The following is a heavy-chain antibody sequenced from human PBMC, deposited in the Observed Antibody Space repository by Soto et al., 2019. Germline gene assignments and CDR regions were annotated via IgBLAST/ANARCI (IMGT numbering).Heavy chain of an antibody. D-gene: IGHD2-21*02. J-gene: IGHJ4*02. CDR3: ARGGDWKFDF. Sequence: SETLSLTCDVSGDSIRSDKWWSWVRQSPGRGLEWIGEIHHRGTTNCNPSLKSRVTISVEKSKHQLFLEMTSLTAADTAIYYCARGGDWKFDFWGQGSLVTVS. V-gene: IGHV4-4*02. CDR2: IHHRGTT. CDR1: GDSIRSDKW.